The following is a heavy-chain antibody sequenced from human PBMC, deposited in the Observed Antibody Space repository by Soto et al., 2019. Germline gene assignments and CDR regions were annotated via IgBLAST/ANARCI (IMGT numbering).Heavy chain of an antibody. D-gene: IGHD2-2*01. CDR1: GFIFSNYW. V-gene: IGHV3-7*05. CDR3: ARGTPYCTSTTCSPSYYYGMDV. J-gene: IGHJ6*02. CDR2: IKQDGSET. Sequence: EVQLVESGGGLVRPGGSLRLSCAASGFIFSNYWMSWVRQAPGKGLEWVANIKQDGSETYYVDSVKGRFTISRDNAKNSPYLQMNSLRAEDTAVYYCARGTPYCTSTTCSPSYYYGMDVWGQGTTVTVSS.